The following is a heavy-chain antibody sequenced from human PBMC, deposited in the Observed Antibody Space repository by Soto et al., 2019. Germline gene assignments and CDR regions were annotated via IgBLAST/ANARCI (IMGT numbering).Heavy chain of an antibody. CDR1: GGSISGYD. CDR2: IYNIGST. CDR3: ARHVNLPLAGTGFAS. V-gene: IGHV4-59*08. D-gene: IGHD6-19*01. Sequence: SGTLALTCTVSGGSISGYDWSVLLQPPGKGLEWIGYIYNIGSTNYNPSLRSRVTMSIDTSQEQFSLKVSSVTATDTAVYYCARHVNLPLAGTGFASWGRGTLVPVSS. J-gene: IGHJ4*02.